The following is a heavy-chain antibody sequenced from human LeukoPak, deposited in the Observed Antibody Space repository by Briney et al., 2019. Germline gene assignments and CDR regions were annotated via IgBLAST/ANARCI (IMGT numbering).Heavy chain of an antibody. V-gene: IGHV3-23*01. Sequence: GGSLRLSYSASGFTFYIHAMRWLRQAPGKGLEWLLAIICSGGSTYYADTVKGRSTKSRDNSKNTLYLEMNSLRSEDTGVYYSAKEYYFDSSGPVDYWGQGTLVTVSS. J-gene: IGHJ4*02. CDR3: AKEYYFDSSGPVDY. D-gene: IGHD3-22*01. CDR2: IICSGGST. CDR1: GFTFYIHA.